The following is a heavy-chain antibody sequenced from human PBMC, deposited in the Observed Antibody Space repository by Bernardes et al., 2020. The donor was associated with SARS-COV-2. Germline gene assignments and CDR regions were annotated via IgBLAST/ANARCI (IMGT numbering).Heavy chain of an antibody. CDR3: ARVKRYYYGMDV. Sequence: SETLSLTRAVYGGSFSGYYWSWIRQPPGKGLEWIGEINHSGSTNYNPSLKSRVTISVDTSKNQFSLKLSSVTAADTAVYYCARVKRYYYGMDVWGQGTTVTVSS. CDR1: GGSFSGYY. V-gene: IGHV4-34*01. CDR2: INHSGST. J-gene: IGHJ6*02.